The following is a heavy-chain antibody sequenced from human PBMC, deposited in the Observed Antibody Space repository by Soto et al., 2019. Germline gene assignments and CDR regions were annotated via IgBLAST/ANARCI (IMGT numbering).Heavy chain of an antibody. CDR1: GFTFSSYW. CDR3: VRDDVVVGIDS. CDR2: INSDGSST. V-gene: IGHV3-74*01. J-gene: IGHJ4*02. Sequence: EVQLVESGGGLVQPGGSLRLSCAASGFTFSSYWMHWVRQAPEKGLMWVSHINSDGSSTTYADSVKGRFTISRDNAKNTLFLQMNSLRADDTAVYYCVRDDVVVGIDSWGLGTLVTVSS. D-gene: IGHD1-26*01.